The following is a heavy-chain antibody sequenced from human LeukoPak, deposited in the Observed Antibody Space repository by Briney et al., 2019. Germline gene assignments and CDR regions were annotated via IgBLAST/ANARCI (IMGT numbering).Heavy chain of an antibody. D-gene: IGHD1-14*01. CDR1: AFTFSSYA. J-gene: IGHJ5*02. V-gene: IGHV3-23*01. CDR2: ISGGGGST. Sequence: PGGSLRLSCAASAFTFSSYAVNWVRQAPGKGLEWVSGISGGGGSTYYADSVKGRFTISRDNSKNTLYLQMDSLRAEDTALYYCAKGSGINHYHWIDPWGQGTLVTVSS. CDR3: AKGSGINHYHWIDP.